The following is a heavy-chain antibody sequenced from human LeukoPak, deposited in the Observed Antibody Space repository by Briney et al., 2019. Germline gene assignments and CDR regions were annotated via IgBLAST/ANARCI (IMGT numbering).Heavy chain of an antibody. J-gene: IGHJ1*01. V-gene: IGHV3-74*01. CDR3: ARDLFFSDAGYSSGWRAEYFHH. Sequence: PGGSLRLSCAASGFTFSSHWMHWVRQALGKGLVWVPRINGAGSSTSYADSVKGRFTVSRDNAKNTLNLQMNSLRAEDTAVYYCARDLFFSDAGYSSGWRAEYFHHWGQGTLVTVSS. CDR2: INGAGSST. CDR1: GFTFSSHW. D-gene: IGHD6-19*01.